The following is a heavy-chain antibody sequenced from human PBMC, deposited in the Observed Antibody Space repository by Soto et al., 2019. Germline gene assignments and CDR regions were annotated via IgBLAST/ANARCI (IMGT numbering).Heavy chain of an antibody. CDR2: ISGSGGST. Sequence: GGSLRLSCAASGFTFSSYAMSWVRQAPGKGLEWVSAISGSGGSTYYVDSVKGRFTISRDNSRNTLYLQMNSLRAEDTAVYYCAKDPEVVVTAPDYWGQGTLVTVSS. J-gene: IGHJ4*02. D-gene: IGHD2-21*02. CDR1: GFTFSSYA. V-gene: IGHV3-23*01. CDR3: AKDPEVVVTAPDY.